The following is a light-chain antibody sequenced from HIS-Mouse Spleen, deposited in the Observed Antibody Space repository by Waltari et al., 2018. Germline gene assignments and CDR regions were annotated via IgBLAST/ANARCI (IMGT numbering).Light chain of an antibody. CDR3: CSYAGSSTLV. CDR1: SGDVGSYNL. Sequence: QSALTQPASVPGTPGQPITISCTGSSGDVGSYNLASRYQQPPGKAPKLMIYEGSKRPSGVSNRFSGSKSGNTASLTISGLQAEDEADYYCCSYAGSSTLVFGGGTKLTVL. V-gene: IGLV2-23*01. CDR2: EGS. J-gene: IGLJ2*01.